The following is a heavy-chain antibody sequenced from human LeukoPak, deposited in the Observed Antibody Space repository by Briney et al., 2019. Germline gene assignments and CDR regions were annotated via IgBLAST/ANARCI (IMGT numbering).Heavy chain of an antibody. J-gene: IGHJ4*02. Sequence: GRSLRLSCAAPGFTFSSYGMHWVRQAPGKGLEWVAVISYDGSNKYYADSVKGRFTISRDNSKNTLYLQMNSLRAEDTAVYYCAKDFRGIAAAGTLDYWGQGTLVTVSS. V-gene: IGHV3-30*18. CDR3: AKDFRGIAAAGTLDY. D-gene: IGHD6-13*01. CDR2: ISYDGSNK. CDR1: GFTFSSYG.